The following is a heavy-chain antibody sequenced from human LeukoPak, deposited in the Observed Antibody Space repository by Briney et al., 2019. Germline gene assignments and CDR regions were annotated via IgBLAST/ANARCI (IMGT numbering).Heavy chain of an antibody. CDR3: ARDFLEDTQ. CDR2: ISGSSTII. V-gene: IGHV3-48*01. D-gene: IGHD2-15*01. CDR1: GFTLSHYN. Sequence: GGSLRLSCAASGFTLSHYNMNWVRQAPGKGLEWVAYISGSSTIIYYADSVKGRFTVSRDNAKSSLYLQMNSLRAEDTAVYYRARDFLEDTQWGQGTLVTVSS. J-gene: IGHJ4*02.